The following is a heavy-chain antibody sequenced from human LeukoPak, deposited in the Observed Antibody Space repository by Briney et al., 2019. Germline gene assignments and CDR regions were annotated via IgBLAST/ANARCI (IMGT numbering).Heavy chain of an antibody. V-gene: IGHV4-34*01. Sequence: SETLSLTCAVYGGSFSGYYWTWIRQPPGKGLEWIGEINHSGSTNYNPSLKSRVTISVDTSKNQFSLKLSSVTAADTAVYYCARSQRKKATWGQGTLFT. CDR3: ARSQRKKAT. CDR1: GGSFSGYY. J-gene: IGHJ4*02. CDR2: INHSGST.